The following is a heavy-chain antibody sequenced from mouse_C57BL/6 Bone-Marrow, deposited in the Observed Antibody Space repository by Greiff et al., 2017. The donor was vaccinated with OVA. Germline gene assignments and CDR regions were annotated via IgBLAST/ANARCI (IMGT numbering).Heavy chain of an antibody. Sequence: VQLQQSGPELVKPGASVKISCKASGYSFTDYNMNWVKQSNGKSLEWIGVINPNYGTTSYNQKFKGKATLTVDRSSSTAYMQLNSLTSEYSAVYYCAFYYGSSYRYFDVWGRGTAVTVSA. D-gene: IGHD1-1*01. CDR3: AFYYGSSYRYFDV. CDR2: INPNYGTT. V-gene: IGHV1-39*01. CDR1: GYSFTDYN. J-gene: IGHJ1*03.